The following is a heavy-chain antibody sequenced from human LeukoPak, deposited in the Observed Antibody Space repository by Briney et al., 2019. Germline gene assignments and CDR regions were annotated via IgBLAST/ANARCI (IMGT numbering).Heavy chain of an antibody. CDR3: ARDSGAVGATPDY. D-gene: IGHD1-26*01. CDR1: GYTFTGYY. Sequence: ASVKVSCKASGYTFTGYYMHWVRQAPGQGLEWMGWINPNSGGTNYAQKFQGRVTMTRDTSISTAYMELSGLRSDDTAVYYCARDSGAVGATPDYWGQGTLVTVSS. V-gene: IGHV1-2*02. J-gene: IGHJ4*02. CDR2: INPNSGGT.